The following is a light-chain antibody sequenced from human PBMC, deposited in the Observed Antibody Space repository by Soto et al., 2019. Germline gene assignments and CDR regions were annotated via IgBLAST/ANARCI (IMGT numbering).Light chain of an antibody. CDR1: SSSIGSNY. CDR3: GTWDSSLSARV. CDR2: DNN. V-gene: IGLV1-51*01. Sequence: QSVLTQPPSVSAAPGQKVTISCSGSSSSIGSNYVSWYQQFPGTAPKLLIYDNNKRPSGIPDRFSGSKSGTSATLGITGLQTGDEADYYCGTWDSSLSARVFGAGTKLTVL. J-gene: IGLJ3*02.